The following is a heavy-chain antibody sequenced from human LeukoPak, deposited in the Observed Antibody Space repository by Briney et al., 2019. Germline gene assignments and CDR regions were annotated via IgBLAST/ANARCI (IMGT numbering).Heavy chain of an antibody. D-gene: IGHD5-24*01. CDR1: GYTFTSYY. V-gene: IGHV1-46*01. J-gene: IGHJ4*02. Sequence: ASVKVSCKASGYTFTSYYMHWVRQAPGQGLEWMGIINPSGGSTSYAQKVQGRVTMTRDTSTSTVYMELSSLRSEDKAAYDCARDYIVEMATYSFDYWGQGTLVTVSS. CDR3: ARDYIVEMATYSFDY. CDR2: INPSGGST.